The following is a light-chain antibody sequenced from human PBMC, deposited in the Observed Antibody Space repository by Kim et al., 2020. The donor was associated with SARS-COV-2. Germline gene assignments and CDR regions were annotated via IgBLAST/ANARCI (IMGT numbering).Light chain of an antibody. V-gene: IGLV1-40*01. CDR2: ANT. CDR3: QSYDSSLSAWV. CDR1: SSSIGAGYA. Sequence: QSVLTQPPSVSGAPGQRVTFSCTGSSSSIGAGYAVHWYQQLPGTSPKLLIYANTNRPSGVPDRFSGSKSGTSASLAITGLQAEDEADYYCQSYDSSLSAWVFGGGTQMTVL. J-gene: IGLJ3*02.